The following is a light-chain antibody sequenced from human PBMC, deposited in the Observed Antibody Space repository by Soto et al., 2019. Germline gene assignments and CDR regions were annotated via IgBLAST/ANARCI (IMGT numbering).Light chain of an antibody. CDR2: DVN. CDR3: SSYTSSNTLV. CDR1: KGIVGCYNY. V-gene: IGLV2-14*03. Sequence: QSALTHPASVSGTPGEPITTSCTGNKGIVGCYNYVSWYQQYPGKAPKVMIYDVNNRPSGVSNRFSGSKSGNTASLSISGLQPDDESDYYCSSYTSSNTLVFGTGTKVTV. J-gene: IGLJ1*01.